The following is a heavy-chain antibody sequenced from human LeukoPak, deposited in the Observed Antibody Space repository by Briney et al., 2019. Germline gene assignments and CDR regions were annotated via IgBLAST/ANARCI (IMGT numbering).Heavy chain of an antibody. V-gene: IGHV1-2*02. D-gene: IGHD7-27*01. CDR1: GYTFTGHY. CDR2: INPNSGGT. J-gene: IGHJ4*02. CDR3: ARDSAGDLDS. Sequence: GASVKVSCKASGYTFTGHYMHWVRQAPGQALEWMGWINPNSGGTNYAQKFQGRVTMTRDTSISTAYMELSRMRSDDTAVYYCARDSAGDLDSWGQGTLVTVSS.